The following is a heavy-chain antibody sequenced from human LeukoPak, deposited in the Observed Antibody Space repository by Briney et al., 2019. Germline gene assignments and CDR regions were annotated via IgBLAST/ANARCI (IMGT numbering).Heavy chain of an antibody. J-gene: IGHJ4*02. CDR3: ARGTRHFDY. Sequence: GGSLRLSCAASGFTFDDYAMHWVRQAPGKGLEWVSLISWDGGSTYYNPSLKSRVTISVDTSKNQFSLKLSSVTAADTAVYYCARGTRHFDYWGQGTLVTVSS. V-gene: IGHV3-43D*03. D-gene: IGHD1-14*01. CDR2: ISWDGGST. CDR1: GFTFDDYA.